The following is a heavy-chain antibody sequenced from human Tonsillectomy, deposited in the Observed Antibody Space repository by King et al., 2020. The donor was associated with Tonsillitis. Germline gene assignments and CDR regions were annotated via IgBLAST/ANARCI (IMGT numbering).Heavy chain of an antibody. CDR1: GFTFSSYA. V-gene: IGHV3-23*04. D-gene: IGHD3-22*01. J-gene: IGHJ4*02. Sequence: VQLVESGGGLVQPGGSLRLSCAASGFTFSSYAMSWVRQAPGKGLEWVSAISGSGGSTFYVDSVKGRFTISRDNSTNTLYLQMNSLRAEDTAVYYCAKAITMIVVVILDYWGQGTLVTVSS. CDR3: AKAITMIVVVILDY. CDR2: ISGSGGST.